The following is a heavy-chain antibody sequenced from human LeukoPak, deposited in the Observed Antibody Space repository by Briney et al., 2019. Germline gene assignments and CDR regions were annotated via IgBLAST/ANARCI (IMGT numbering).Heavy chain of an antibody. J-gene: IGHJ5*02. CDR3: ARVMWSPSRFSAGYSSSWYRGGFDP. CDR2: INNSGST. V-gene: IGHV4-34*01. CDR1: GGSFSGYY. Sequence: SETLSLTCAAHGGSFSGYYWSWLRQPPGKGLEWIGGINNSGSTYYNPSLKSRVTISIDTSKNQLYLKLTSVTAADPAGYYCARVMWSPSRFSAGYSSSWYRGGFDPWGQGTLGTVSS. D-gene: IGHD6-13*01.